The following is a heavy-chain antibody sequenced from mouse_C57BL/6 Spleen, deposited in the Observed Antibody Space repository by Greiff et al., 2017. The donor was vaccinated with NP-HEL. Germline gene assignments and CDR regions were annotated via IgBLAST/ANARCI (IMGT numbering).Heavy chain of an antibody. V-gene: IGHV1-18*01. CDR2: INPNNGGT. CDR1: GYTFTDYN. Sequence: EVQLQQSGPELVKPGASVKIPCKASGYTFTDYNMDWVKQSHGKSLEWIGDINPNNGGTIYNQKFKGKATLTVDKSSSTAYMELRSLTSEDTAVYYCARGGYYYTHRENYAMDYWGQGTSVTVSS. CDR3: ARGGYYYTHRENYAMDY. J-gene: IGHJ4*01. D-gene: IGHD2-12*01.